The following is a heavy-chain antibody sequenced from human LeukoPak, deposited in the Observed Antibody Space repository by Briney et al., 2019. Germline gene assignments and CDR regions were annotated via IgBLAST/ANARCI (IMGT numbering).Heavy chain of an antibody. V-gene: IGHV4-59*01. CDR1: VVSIITNY. D-gene: IGHD2-8*02. Sequence: SQTLSLTFTGSVVSIITNYCSWLRQSPGKGLEWVGNIYYTGGATYNPSLQTPVTISLDTSKNQLSLTLNSVTAADTAIYYCAREGSVSTGRWKNYYHFMDVWGKGTTVIVSS. J-gene: IGHJ6*03. CDR2: IYYTGGA. CDR3: AREGSVSTGRWKNYYHFMDV.